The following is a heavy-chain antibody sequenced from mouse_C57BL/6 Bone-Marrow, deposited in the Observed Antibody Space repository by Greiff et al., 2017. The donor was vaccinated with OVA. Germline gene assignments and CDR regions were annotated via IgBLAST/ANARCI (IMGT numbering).Heavy chain of an antibody. V-gene: IGHV14-4*01. CDR1: GFNIKDDY. CDR2: IDPENGDT. CDR3: TTGYYGSSYVDYAMDY. J-gene: IGHJ4*01. Sequence: EVKLQESGAELVRPGASVKLSCTASGFNIKDDYMHWVKQRPEQGLEWIGWIDPENGDTEYASKFQGKATITADTSSNTAYLQLSSLTSEDTAVYYCTTGYYGSSYVDYAMDYWGQGTSVTVSS. D-gene: IGHD1-1*01.